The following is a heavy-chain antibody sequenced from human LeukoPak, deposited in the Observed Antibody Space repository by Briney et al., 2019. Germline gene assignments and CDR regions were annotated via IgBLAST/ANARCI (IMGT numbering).Heavy chain of an antibody. J-gene: IGHJ4*02. V-gene: IGHV4-59*08. D-gene: IGHD3-22*01. Sequence: SETLSLTCTVSGGSISSYYWSWIRQPPGKGLEWIGYIYYSGSTNYNPSLKNRVTISVDTSKNQFSLKLSSVTAADTAVYYCARAALNYYDSSGHFDYWGQGTLVTVSS. CDR3: ARAALNYYDSSGHFDY. CDR1: GGSISSYY. CDR2: IYYSGST.